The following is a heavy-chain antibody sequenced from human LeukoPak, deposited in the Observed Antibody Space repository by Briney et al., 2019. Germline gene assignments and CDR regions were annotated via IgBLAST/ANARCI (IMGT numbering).Heavy chain of an antibody. V-gene: IGHV4-39*01. CDR3: ARPSMRYSNPAFDI. J-gene: IGHJ3*02. Sequence: SETLSLTCTVSGGSISSSSYYWGWIRQPPGKGLEWIGSIYYSGSTYYNPSLKSRVTISVDTSKNQSSLKLSSVTAADTAVYYCARPSMRYSNPAFDIWGQGTMVTVSS. D-gene: IGHD6-13*01. CDR2: IYYSGST. CDR1: GGSISSSSYY.